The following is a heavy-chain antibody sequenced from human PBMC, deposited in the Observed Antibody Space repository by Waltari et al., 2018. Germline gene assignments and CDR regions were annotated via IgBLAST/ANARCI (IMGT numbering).Heavy chain of an antibody. D-gene: IGHD2-15*01. Sequence: QVQLVQSGAEVKKPGASVKVSCKVSGYTLTDLSMHWVRQAPGKGLEWMGGFDPEDGETIYAQKFQGRVTMTEDTSTDTAYMELSSLRSEDTAVYYCATDPLARYCSGGSCYTWGQGTLVTVSS. J-gene: IGHJ5*02. CDR2: FDPEDGET. CDR3: ATDPLARYCSGGSCYT. V-gene: IGHV1-24*01. CDR1: GYTLTDLS.